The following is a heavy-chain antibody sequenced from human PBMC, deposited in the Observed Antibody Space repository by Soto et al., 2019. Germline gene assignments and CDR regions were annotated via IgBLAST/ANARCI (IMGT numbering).Heavy chain of an antibody. CDR3: AVWYVSDSSGYKGYYFDY. D-gene: IGHD3-22*01. CDR1: GYSFTSYW. CDR2: IYPGDSDT. J-gene: IGHJ4*02. V-gene: IGHV5-51*01. Sequence: GESLKISCKGSGYSFTSYWIGWVRQMPGKGLEWMGIIYPGDSDTRYSPSFQGQVTISADKSISTAYLQWSSLKASDTGMYYCAVWYVSDSSGYKGYYFDYWGQGSLVTVSS.